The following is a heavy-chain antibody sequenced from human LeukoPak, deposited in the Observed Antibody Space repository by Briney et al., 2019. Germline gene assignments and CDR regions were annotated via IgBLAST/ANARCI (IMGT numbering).Heavy chain of an antibody. Sequence: SQTLSLTCTVSGGSISSGSYYWSWIRQPAGKGLEWIGRIYTSGSTNYNPSLKSRVTISVDTSKNQFSLKLSSVTAADTAVYYCAREPADTAMVYYYYYHMDVWGKGTTVTVSS. J-gene: IGHJ6*03. CDR1: GGSISSGSYY. V-gene: IGHV4-61*02. CDR3: AREPADTAMVYYYYYHMDV. CDR2: IYTSGST. D-gene: IGHD5-18*01.